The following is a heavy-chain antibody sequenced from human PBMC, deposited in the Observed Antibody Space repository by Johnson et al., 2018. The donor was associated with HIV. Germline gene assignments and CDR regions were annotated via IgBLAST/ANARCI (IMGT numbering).Heavy chain of an antibody. J-gene: IGHJ3*02. D-gene: IGHD3-3*01. CDR3: ARARIGVRPAGFFDM. CDR1: GFTFSNAW. CDR2: ISYDGNHK. Sequence: QVQLVESGGGLVKPGGSLRLSCAASGFTFSNAWMSWVRQAPGQGLEWVALISYDGNHKNYADSMKGRLTISRDNSNNTLYLQMNSLRAEDAALYYCARARIGVRPAGFFDMWGQGTRVTVSS. V-gene: IGHV3-30*03.